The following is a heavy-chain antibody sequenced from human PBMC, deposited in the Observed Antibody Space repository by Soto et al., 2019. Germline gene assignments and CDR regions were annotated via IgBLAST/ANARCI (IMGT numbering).Heavy chain of an antibody. D-gene: IGHD3-22*01. CDR2: IDPSDSYT. CDR3: ARHHRTMTFHNWYDP. V-gene: IGHV5-10-1*01. Sequence: GEALKICWKGSGYSFTSYWISWVRQMPGKGREWMGRIDPSDSYTNYSPSFQGHVTISADKSISTAYLQWSSLKASDTAMYYCARHHRTMTFHNWYDPWGQGTPVTGSS. CDR1: GYSFTSYW. J-gene: IGHJ5*02.